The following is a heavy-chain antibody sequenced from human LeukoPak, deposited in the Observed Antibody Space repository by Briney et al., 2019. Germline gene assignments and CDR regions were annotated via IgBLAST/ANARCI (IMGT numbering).Heavy chain of an antibody. CDR3: TIPPRGRLGF. Sequence: GRSLRLSCEASGFTFSSYGMHWVRQAPGKGLEWVSGISGSGGNTYYAESVKGRFTISRDNSKNTLFLEMNSLRVEDTAIYYCTIPPRGRLGFWGQGTLVTVSS. CDR1: GFTFSSYG. CDR2: ISGSGGNT. J-gene: IGHJ4*02. V-gene: IGHV3-23*01. D-gene: IGHD3-10*01.